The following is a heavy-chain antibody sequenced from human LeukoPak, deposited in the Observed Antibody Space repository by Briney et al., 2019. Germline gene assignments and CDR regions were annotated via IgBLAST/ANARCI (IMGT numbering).Heavy chain of an antibody. CDR3: ARLRRNNDNSGYYYYYDY. J-gene: IGHJ4*02. CDR2: IYHSGST. CDR1: GYSISSGYY. Sequence: PSETLSLTCAVSGYSISSGYYWGWIRQPPGKGLEWIGSIYHSGSTYYNPSLKSRVTISVDTSKNQFSLKLSSVTAADTAVYYCARLRRNNDNSGYYYYYDYWGQGTLVTVSS. D-gene: IGHD3-22*01. V-gene: IGHV4-38-2*01.